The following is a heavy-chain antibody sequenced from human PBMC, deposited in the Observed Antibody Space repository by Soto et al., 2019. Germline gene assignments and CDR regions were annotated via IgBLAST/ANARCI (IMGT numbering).Heavy chain of an antibody. V-gene: IGHV1-2*02. Sequence: ASVKVSCKASGYTFTGYYMHWVRQAPGQGLEWMGWINPNSGGTNYAQKFQGRVTMTRDTSISTAYMELSRLRSDDTAVYYCARQRAITMVRGVRGYYYYGMDVWGKGTTVTVSS. CDR3: ARQRAITMVRGVRGYYYYGMDV. J-gene: IGHJ6*04. CDR1: GYTFTGYY. D-gene: IGHD3-10*01. CDR2: INPNSGGT.